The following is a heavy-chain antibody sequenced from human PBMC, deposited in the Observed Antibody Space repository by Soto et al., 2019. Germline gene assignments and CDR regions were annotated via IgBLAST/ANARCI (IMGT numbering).Heavy chain of an antibody. D-gene: IGHD2-2*01. Sequence: SETLSLTCAVYGGSFSGHYWSWIRQPPGKGLEWIGEINHSGSTNYNPSLKSRVTISVDTSKNQFSLKLSSVTAADTAMYYCARLGGYCSTTTCYGYYAMDVWGQGTTVT. CDR2: INHSGST. V-gene: IGHV4-34*01. J-gene: IGHJ6*02. CDR1: GGSFSGHY. CDR3: ARLGGYCSTTTCYGYYAMDV.